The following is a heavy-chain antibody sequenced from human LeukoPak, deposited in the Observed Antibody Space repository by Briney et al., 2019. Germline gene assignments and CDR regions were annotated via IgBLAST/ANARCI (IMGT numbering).Heavy chain of an antibody. CDR3: ARGVVIAPQTFDY. V-gene: IGHV4-39*07. D-gene: IGHD2-21*01. CDR2: IYYSGST. CDR1: SGSISSSSYY. J-gene: IGHJ4*02. Sequence: SETLSLTCIVSSGSISSSSYYWGWIRQSSGKGLEWIGTIYYSGSTNYNPSLKSRVTISVDTSKNRFSLKLSSVTAADTAVYYCARGVVIAPQTFDYWGQGTLVTVSS.